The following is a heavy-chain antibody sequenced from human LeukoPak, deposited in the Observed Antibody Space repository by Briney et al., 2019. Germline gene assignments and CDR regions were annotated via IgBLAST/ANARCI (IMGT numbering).Heavy chain of an antibody. D-gene: IGHD5-18*01. J-gene: IGHJ4*02. CDR2: IWDDGSNK. CDR3: AREKHVRYNYGLAY. Sequence: GESLKISFAASGFTFSSYVMHWVRQAPGKGLEWVAVIWDDGSNKYYADSVKGRFTISRDNSKNTLYLQMNSLRAEDTAVYYCAREKHVRYNYGLAYWGQGTLVTVSS. V-gene: IGHV3-33*01. CDR1: GFTFSSYV.